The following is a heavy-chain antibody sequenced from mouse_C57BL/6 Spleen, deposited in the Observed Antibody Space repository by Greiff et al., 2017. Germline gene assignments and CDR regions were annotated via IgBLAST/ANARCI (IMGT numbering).Heavy chain of an antibody. D-gene: IGHD2-5*01. Sequence: EVQLQQSGPELVKPGASVKISCKASGYTFTDYYMNWVKQSHGKSLEWIGDINPNNGGTSYNQKFKGKATLTVDKSSSTAYMELRSLTSEDSAVYYCARKKTYYSNGWYFDVWGTGTTVTVSS. CDR1: GYTFTDYY. CDR3: ARKKTYYSNGWYFDV. V-gene: IGHV1-26*01. J-gene: IGHJ1*03. CDR2: INPNNGGT.